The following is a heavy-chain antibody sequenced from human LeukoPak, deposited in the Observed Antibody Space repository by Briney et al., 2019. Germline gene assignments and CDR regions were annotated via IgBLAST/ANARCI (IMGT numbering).Heavy chain of an antibody. CDR2: IIPIFGTA. CDR1: GGTFSSYA. D-gene: IGHD6-13*01. V-gene: IGHV1-69*06. J-gene: IGHJ4*02. CDR3: ARGDSSSWFYGDY. Sequence: SVKVSCKASGGTFSSYAISWVRQALGQGLEWMGGIIPIFGTANYAQKFQGRVTITADKSTSTAYMELSSLRSEDTAVYYCARGDSSSWFYGDYWGQGTLVTVSS.